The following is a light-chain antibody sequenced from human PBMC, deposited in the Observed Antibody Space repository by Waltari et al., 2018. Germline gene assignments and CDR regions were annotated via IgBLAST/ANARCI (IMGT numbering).Light chain of an antibody. CDR1: SSDVGGYNY. CDR3: SSYAGSNDVV. CDR2: EVN. V-gene: IGLV2-8*01. Sequence: QSALTQPPSASGSPGQSVTISCTGTSSDVGGYNYVSWYHQHPGKAPNLMTYEVNKRPSGGPGRFAGSKDGNTASLTVSGLQAEDEADYYCSSYAGSNDVVFGGGTKLTVL. J-gene: IGLJ2*01.